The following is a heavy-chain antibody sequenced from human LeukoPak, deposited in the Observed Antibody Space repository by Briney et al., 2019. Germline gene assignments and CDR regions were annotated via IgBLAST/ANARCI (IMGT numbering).Heavy chain of an antibody. CDR2: VRRQTEGATT. CDR1: GFTFSESW. J-gene: IGHJ4*02. CDR3: TTRGVPTNDF. D-gene: IGHD5-12*01. Sequence: GGSLRLSCAASGFTFSESWMNWVRQAPGKGLEWVGRVRRQTEGATTDYPAPVKGRFTISIDDSKNTVYLQMNFLKTEDTAVYYCTTRGVPTNDFWGQGTLVTVSS. V-gene: IGHV3-15*01.